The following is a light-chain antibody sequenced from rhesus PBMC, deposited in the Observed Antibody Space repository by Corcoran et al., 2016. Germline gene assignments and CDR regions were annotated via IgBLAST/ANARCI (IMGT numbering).Light chain of an antibody. V-gene: IGKV3-42*01. J-gene: IGKJ4*01. CDR1: QSVSSS. Sequence: EIVLTQSPATLSLSLGERATLSCRASQSVSSSLAWYPQKPGQAPKLLIYWASTRESGVPNRFSGSGSGTDFTLTISGLQAEDVAVYYCQQYYSSPLAFGGGTKVGIK. CDR2: WAS. CDR3: QQYYSSPLA.